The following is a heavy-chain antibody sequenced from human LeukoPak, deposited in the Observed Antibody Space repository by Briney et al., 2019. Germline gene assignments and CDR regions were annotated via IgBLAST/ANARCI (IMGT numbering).Heavy chain of an antibody. CDR1: GFMFSSNW. CDR2: INHSGST. D-gene: IGHD4-11*01. CDR3: ARDSNYEHPARNYYGMDV. Sequence: PGGSLRLSCAASGFMFSSNWMSWIRQPPGKGLEWIGEINHSGSTNYNPSLKSRVTISVDTSKNQFSLKLSSVTAADTAVYYCARDSNYEHPARNYYGMDVWGQGTTVTVSS. J-gene: IGHJ6*02. V-gene: IGHV4-34*01.